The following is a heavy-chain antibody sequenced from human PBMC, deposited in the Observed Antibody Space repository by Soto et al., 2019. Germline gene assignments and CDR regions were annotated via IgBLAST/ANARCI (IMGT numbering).Heavy chain of an antibody. CDR3: ARTPPSRDDYVWGSYLLDY. CDR2: ISSSSSYI. Sequence: SLRLSCAASGFTFSSYSMNWVRQAPGKGLEWVSSISSSSSYIYYADSVKGRFTISRDNAKNSLYLQMNSLRAEDTAVYYCARTPPSRDDYVWGSYLLDYWGQGTLVTVSS. V-gene: IGHV3-21*01. J-gene: IGHJ4*02. D-gene: IGHD3-16*02. CDR1: GFTFSSYS.